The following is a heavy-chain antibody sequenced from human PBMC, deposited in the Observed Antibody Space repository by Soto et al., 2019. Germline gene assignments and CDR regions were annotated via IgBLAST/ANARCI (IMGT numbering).Heavy chain of an antibody. D-gene: IGHD6-13*01. J-gene: IGHJ4*02. CDR2: IVPIYRTA. Sequence: SVKVSCKASGGTFSSYRFNWVRQARGQGPEWLGGIVPIYRTADYAQKFQGRVTITADESTRTVYMELSSLKSQDTALYYCARDSGAKLSSSWGQGTLVTVSS. CDR3: ARDSGAKLSSS. CDR1: GGTFSSYR. V-gene: IGHV1-69*13.